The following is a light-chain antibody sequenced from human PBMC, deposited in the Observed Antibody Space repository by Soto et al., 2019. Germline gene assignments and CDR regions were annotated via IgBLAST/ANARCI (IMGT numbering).Light chain of an antibody. Sequence: EIVLTQSPGTLSLSPGERATLSCRASQSVNGNYLTWYQQKPGQAPRLLIYGASTRATGTPDRFSGSGSGTVFTLTISILEPEDFAVYYCQQYGSSFRYTFGQGTKLEIK. CDR3: QQYGSSFRYT. V-gene: IGKV3-20*01. CDR1: QSVNGNY. CDR2: GAS. J-gene: IGKJ2*01.